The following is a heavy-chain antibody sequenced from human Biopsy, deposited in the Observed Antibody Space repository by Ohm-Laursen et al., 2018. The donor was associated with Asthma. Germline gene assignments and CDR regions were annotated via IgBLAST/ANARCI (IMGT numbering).Heavy chain of an antibody. V-gene: IGHV4-30-4*02. D-gene: IGHD4-17*01. CDR1: GGYTGSSDHH. Sequence: SDTLSLTCRVSGGYTGSSDHHWAWLRQAPGKGLEWIGFVFWSGSTHYSRSLVRRVSISIDTATNEFSMKLWSVSTADTAVYFCARVVSYGDIYFGIDVWGPGNTVVVS. J-gene: IGHJ6*02. CDR3: ARVVSYGDIYFGIDV. CDR2: VFWSGST.